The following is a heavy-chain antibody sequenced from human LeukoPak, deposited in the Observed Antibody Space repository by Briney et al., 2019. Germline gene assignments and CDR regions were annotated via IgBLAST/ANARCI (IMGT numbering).Heavy chain of an antibody. CDR1: GLTFSDYY. Sequence: GGSLRLSCAASGLTFSDYYMSWIRQAPGKGLEWVSYINSSGTTIYYADSVKGRFTISRDNAKNSLYLQMNSLRAEDTAVYFCARWDSSGCLDYWGQGTLVTVSS. D-gene: IGHD3-22*01. CDR3: ARWDSSGCLDY. J-gene: IGHJ4*02. CDR2: INSSGTTI. V-gene: IGHV3-11*01.